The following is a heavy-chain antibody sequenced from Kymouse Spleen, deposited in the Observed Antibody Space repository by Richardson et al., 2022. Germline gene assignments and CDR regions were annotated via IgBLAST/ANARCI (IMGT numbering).Heavy chain of an antibody. CDR2: IYYSGST. V-gene: IGHV4-39*01. J-gene: IGHJ5*02. CDR3: ARHVNFDWLSDWFDP. CDR1: GGSISSSSYY. Sequence: QLQLQESGPGLVKPSETLSLTCTVSGGSISSSSYYWGWIRQPPGKGLEWIGSIYYSGSTYYNPSLKSRVTISVDTSKNQFSLKLSSVTAADTAVYYCARHVNFDWLSDWFDPWGQGTLVTVSS. D-gene: IGHD3-9*01.